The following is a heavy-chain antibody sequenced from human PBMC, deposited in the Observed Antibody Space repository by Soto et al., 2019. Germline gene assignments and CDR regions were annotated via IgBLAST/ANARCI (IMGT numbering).Heavy chain of an antibody. J-gene: IGHJ6*03. CDR1: GFTFSSYW. D-gene: IGHD6-19*01. Sequence: PGGSLRLSCAASGFTFSSYWMSWVRQAPGKGLEWVANIKQDGSEKYYVDSVKGRFTISRDNAKNSLYLQMNSLRAEDTAVYYCARDLSSGYHHRDYYYYMDVWGNGTTVTAP. CDR3: ARDLSSGYHHRDYYYYMDV. CDR2: IKQDGSEK. V-gene: IGHV3-7*01.